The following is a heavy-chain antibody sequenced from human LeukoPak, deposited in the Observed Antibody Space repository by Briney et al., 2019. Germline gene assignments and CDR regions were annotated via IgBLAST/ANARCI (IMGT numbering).Heavy chain of an antibody. V-gene: IGHV1-2*02. CDR1: GYTFIDYY. D-gene: IGHD7-27*01. CDR2: INPNGGGT. J-gene: IGHJ4*02. Sequence: ASVKVSCKASGYTFIDYYIHWVRQAPGQGLEWMGWINPNGGGTNYAQKFQGRVTITRDTSVSTAYMELSRLRSDDTAVYYCARDWGSLTGDVGGVDYWGQGTLVTVSS. CDR3: ARDWGSLTGDVGGVDY.